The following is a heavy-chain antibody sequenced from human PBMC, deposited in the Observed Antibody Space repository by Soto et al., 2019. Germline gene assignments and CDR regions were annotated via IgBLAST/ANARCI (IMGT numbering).Heavy chain of an antibody. CDR1: GFTFSSYA. Sequence: VGSLRLSCAASGFTFSSYAMSWVRQAPGKGLEWVSAISGSGGSTYYADSVKGRFTISRDNSKNTLYLQMNSLRAEDTAVYYCAKAPYGSGSYYHWGQGTLVTVS. CDR2: ISGSGGST. V-gene: IGHV3-23*01. CDR3: AKAPYGSGSYYH. J-gene: IGHJ5*02. D-gene: IGHD3-10*01.